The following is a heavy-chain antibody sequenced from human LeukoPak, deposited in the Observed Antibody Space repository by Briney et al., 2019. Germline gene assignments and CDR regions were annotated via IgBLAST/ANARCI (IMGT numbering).Heavy chain of an antibody. V-gene: IGHV1-69*13. CDR3: AREGGSYSFDP. CDR1: GGTFSSYA. J-gene: IGHJ5*02. Sequence: ASVKVSCKASGGTFSSYAISWVRQAPGQGLEWMGGIIPIFGTANYAQKFQGRVTITADESTSTVYMELSSLRSEDTAVYYCAREGGSYSFDPWGQGTLVTVSS. D-gene: IGHD1-26*01. CDR2: IIPIFGTA.